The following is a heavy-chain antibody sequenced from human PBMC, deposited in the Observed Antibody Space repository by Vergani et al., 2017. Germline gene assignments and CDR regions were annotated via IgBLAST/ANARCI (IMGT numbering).Heavy chain of an antibody. J-gene: IGHJ6*02. CDR1: GYTFTSYD. D-gene: IGHD4-11*01. CDR2: MNPSTGNT. V-gene: IGHV1-8*01. CDR3: ARGRTTVTLYYYYYGMDV. Sequence: QVQLVQSGAEVKKPGASVKVSCKASGYTFTSYDINWVRQATGQGLEWMGWMNPSTGNTGYAQNFQGRVTMNRNTSISTAYMELSSLRSEDTAVYYCARGRTTVTLYYYYYGMDVWGQGTTVTVSS.